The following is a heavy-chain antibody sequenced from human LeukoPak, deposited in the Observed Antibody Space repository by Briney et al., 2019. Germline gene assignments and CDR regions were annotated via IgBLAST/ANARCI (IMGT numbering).Heavy chain of an antibody. CDR2: IYPGDSDT. J-gene: IGHJ3*02. D-gene: IGHD3-3*01. CDR3: ARGYYDFWSGLSDAFDI. CDR1: GYTFTSYW. V-gene: IGHV5-51*03. Sequence: GASVKVSCKAPGYTFTSYWIGWVRQMPGKGLEWMGIIYPGDSDTRYSPSFQGQVTISADKSISTAYLQWSSLKASDTAMYYCARGYYDFWSGLSDAFDIWGQGTMVTVSS.